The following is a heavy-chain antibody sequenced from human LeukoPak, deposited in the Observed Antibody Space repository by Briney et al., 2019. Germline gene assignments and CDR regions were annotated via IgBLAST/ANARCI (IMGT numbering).Heavy chain of an antibody. CDR3: ARSLVVGGTRPNDY. CDR1: GFTFSAYW. Sequence: GGSLRLSCAASGFTFSAYWMHRVRQAPGKGLVWLSRINTSGNDITYADSVKGRFTISRDNAKNTLYLQMNSLTVEDTAVYFCARSLVVGGTRPNDYWGQGTLVTVSS. D-gene: IGHD2-15*01. CDR2: INTSGNDI. J-gene: IGHJ4*02. V-gene: IGHV3-74*01.